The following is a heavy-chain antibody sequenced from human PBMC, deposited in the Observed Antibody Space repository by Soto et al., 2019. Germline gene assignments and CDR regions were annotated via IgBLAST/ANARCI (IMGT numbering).Heavy chain of an antibody. CDR1: GFTFSSYA. J-gene: IGHJ3*02. CDR2: ISYDGSNK. Sequence: PGGSLRLSCAASGFTFSSYAMHWFRQPPGKGLEWVAVISYDGSNKYYADSVKGRFTISRDNSKNTLYLQMNSLRAEDTAVYYCARKYSGSYYGAFDIWGQGTMVTVSS. CDR3: ARKYSGSYYGAFDI. V-gene: IGHV3-30-3*01. D-gene: IGHD1-26*01.